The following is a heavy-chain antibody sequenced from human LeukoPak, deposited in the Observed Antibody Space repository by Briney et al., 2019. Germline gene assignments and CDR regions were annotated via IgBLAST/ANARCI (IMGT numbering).Heavy chain of an antibody. Sequence: SETLSLTCTVSGGSISSYYWSWIRQPPGKGLEWIGYIYYSGSTNYNPSLKSRVTISVDTSKNQFPLKLSSVTAADTAVYYCARGQGNNFDYWGQGTLVTVSS. CDR1: GGSISSYY. J-gene: IGHJ4*02. V-gene: IGHV4-59*01. CDR2: IYYSGST. CDR3: ARGQGNNFDY.